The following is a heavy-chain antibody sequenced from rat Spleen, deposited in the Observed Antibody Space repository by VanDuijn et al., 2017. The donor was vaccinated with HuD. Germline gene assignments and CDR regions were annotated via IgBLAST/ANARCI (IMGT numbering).Heavy chain of an antibody. J-gene: IGHJ2*01. V-gene: IGHV5-25*01. D-gene: IGHD1-4*01. Sequence: EVQLVESGGGLVQPGRSLKLSCAASGFSFSSFAMAWVRQAPKKGLEWVATITSGGNNIYYPDSVKGRFTISRDNGKSTLYLQMDSLRSEDTATYYCARYLAGGSLFDYWGQGVMVTVSS. CDR3: ARYLAGGSLFDY. CDR1: GFSFSSFA. CDR2: ITSGGNNI.